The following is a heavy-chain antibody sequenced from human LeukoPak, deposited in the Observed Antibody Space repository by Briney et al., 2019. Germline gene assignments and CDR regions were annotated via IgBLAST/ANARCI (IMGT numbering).Heavy chain of an antibody. CDR1: GFSISNGYF. CDR3: ARLHYYGDSGYYGDY. J-gene: IGHJ4*02. Sequence: SETLSLTCAVSGFSISNGYFWGWIRQPPGKGLEWIGSIYHSGNTYYNPSLKSRVTISVDTSKNHFSLKLSSVTAADTAVYYCARLHYYGDSGYYGDYWGQGTLVTVSS. CDR2: IYHSGNT. D-gene: IGHD3-22*01. V-gene: IGHV4-38-2*01.